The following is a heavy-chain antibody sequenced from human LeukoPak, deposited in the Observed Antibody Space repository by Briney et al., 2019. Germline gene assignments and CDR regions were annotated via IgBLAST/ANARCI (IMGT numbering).Heavy chain of an antibody. CDR1: GFTFSSYT. V-gene: IGHV3-21*01. CDR3: ARDLGGYFDF. D-gene: IGHD3-16*01. J-gene: IGHJ4*02. CDR2: ISSSSSYI. Sequence: GGSLRLSCAASGFTFSSYTMHWVRQAPGKGLEWVSSISSSSSYIYYADSLKDRFTISRDNAKNSLHLQMNSLSAEDTAVYYCARDLGGYFDFWGQGTLVTVSS.